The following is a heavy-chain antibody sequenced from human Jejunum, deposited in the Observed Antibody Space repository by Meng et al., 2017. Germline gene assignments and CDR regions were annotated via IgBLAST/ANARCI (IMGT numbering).Heavy chain of an antibody. CDR1: GYDFSNYW. CDR2: IYPGDSDS. CDR3: ARLAGSWYRGDY. D-gene: IGHD6-13*01. Sequence: GESLKISCKGSGYDFSNYWIGWVRQMPGKGLEWVGIIYPGDSDSRYSPSFQGQVTFSADKSISTTYLHWSSLKASDTAMYYFARLAGSWYRGDYWGQATLVTVSS. J-gene: IGHJ4*02. V-gene: IGHV5-51*01.